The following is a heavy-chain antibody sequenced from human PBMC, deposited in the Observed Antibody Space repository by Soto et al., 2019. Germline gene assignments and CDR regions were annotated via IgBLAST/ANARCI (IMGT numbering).Heavy chain of an antibody. J-gene: IGHJ4*01. CDR2: ITGGVAT. CDR3: GAGGLSYFVH. D-gene: IGHD3-16*01. CDR1: GFPFNNFE. Sequence: GGSLRLSCVPSGFPFNNFEMNWIRQAPGKGLEWISYITGGVATYYADSVKGRFTISRDNAKNSLFLQMNSVGVGDTAVYYCGAGGLSYFVHLGRGTLVTVSS. V-gene: IGHV3-48*03.